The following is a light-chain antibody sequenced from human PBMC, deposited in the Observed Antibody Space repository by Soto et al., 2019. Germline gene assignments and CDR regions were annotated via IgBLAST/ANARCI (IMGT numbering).Light chain of an antibody. V-gene: IGLV2-14*01. Sequence: QSALTQPASVSGSPGQSITISCTGTSSDVGGYNYVSWYQQHPGKVPKLMIYDVSNRPSGVSNRFSGSKSGNTASLTISGXXXXXXXDYYCSSYTSSSTLYVFGTGTKVTV. J-gene: IGLJ1*01. CDR2: DVS. CDR1: SSDVGGYNY. CDR3: SSYTSSSTLYV.